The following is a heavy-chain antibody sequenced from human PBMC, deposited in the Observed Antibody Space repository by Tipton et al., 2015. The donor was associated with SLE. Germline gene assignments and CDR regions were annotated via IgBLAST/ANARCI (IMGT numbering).Heavy chain of an antibody. Sequence: SLRLSCAASGFTFSNAWMSWVRQAPGKGLEWVGRIKSKTDGGTTDYAAPVKGRFTISRDDSKNTLYLQMNSLKTEDTAAYYCTTFSSGWYYYYYGMDVWGQGTTVTVSS. CDR3: TTFSSGWYYYYYGMDV. D-gene: IGHD6-19*01. V-gene: IGHV3-15*01. CDR1: GFTFSNAW. J-gene: IGHJ6*02. CDR2: IKSKTDGGTT.